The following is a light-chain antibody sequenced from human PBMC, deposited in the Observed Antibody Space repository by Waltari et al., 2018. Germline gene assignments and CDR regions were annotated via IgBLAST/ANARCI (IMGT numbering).Light chain of an antibody. CDR2: KAS. V-gene: IGKV1-5*03. J-gene: IGKJ2*01. Sequence: DIQVTQSPSTLSASVGDRGTITCRASHPISSGLAWYQQKPGKAPKLLIYKASFLESGVPSRFSGRGSGTEFTLTISSLQPDDFATYYCQVFETFGQGTKLEIK. CDR3: QVFET. CDR1: HPISSG.